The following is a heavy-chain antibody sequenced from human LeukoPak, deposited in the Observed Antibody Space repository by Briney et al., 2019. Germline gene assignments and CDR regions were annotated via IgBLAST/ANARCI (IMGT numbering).Heavy chain of an antibody. CDR3: AREGVIAVAGIKAASYYFDY. D-gene: IGHD6-19*01. V-gene: IGHV3-20*04. Sequence: PTGGSLRLSCAASGFTFDDYGMSWVRQAPGKGLEWVSGINWNGGSTGYADSVKGRFTISRDNAKNSLYLQMNSLRAEDTALYYCAREGVIAVAGIKAASYYFDYWGQGTLVTVSS. CDR2: INWNGGST. J-gene: IGHJ4*02. CDR1: GFTFDDYG.